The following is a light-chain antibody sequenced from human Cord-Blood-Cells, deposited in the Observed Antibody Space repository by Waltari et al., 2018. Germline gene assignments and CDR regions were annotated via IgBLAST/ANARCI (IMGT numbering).Light chain of an antibody. CDR1: SSDVGGYNY. V-gene: IGLV2-14*01. CDR3: SSYTSNVV. Sequence: QSALTQPASVSGSPGQSITISCTGTSSDVGGYNYVSWYQQHPGKAPKLMIYDVSNRPSGASNRFSGSKSGNTASLTISGLQAEDEADYYCSSYTSNVVFGGGTKLTVL. J-gene: IGLJ2*01. CDR2: DVS.